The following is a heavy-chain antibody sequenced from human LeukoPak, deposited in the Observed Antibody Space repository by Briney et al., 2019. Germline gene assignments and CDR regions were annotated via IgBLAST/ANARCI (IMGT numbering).Heavy chain of an antibody. CDR3: AKDSDWGSYRYAHFDY. D-gene: IGHD3-16*02. CDR1: GFTFSSYW. CDR2: INTDGSST. Sequence: GGSLRLSCAASGFTFSSYWMHWVRQAPGKGLVWVSRINTDGSSTSYADSVKGRFTISRDNAKNSLYLQMNSLRAEDTALYYCAKDSDWGSYRYAHFDYWGQGTLVTVSS. J-gene: IGHJ4*02. V-gene: IGHV3-74*01.